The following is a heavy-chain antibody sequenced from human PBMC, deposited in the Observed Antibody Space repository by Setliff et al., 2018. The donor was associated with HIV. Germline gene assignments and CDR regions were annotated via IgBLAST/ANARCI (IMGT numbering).Heavy chain of an antibody. Sequence: SETLSLTCTVSGGPISSYYWSWMRQPPGKGLEWIGYIYYTGSTNCNPSLKSRVTISVDTSKNQFSLKLRSVTAADTAVYYCARETYYYDNPQYYYYYMDVWGKGTTVTVSS. V-gene: IGHV4-59*08. CDR3: ARETYYYDNPQYYYYYMDV. D-gene: IGHD3-22*01. CDR2: IYYTGST. J-gene: IGHJ6*03. CDR1: GGPISSYY.